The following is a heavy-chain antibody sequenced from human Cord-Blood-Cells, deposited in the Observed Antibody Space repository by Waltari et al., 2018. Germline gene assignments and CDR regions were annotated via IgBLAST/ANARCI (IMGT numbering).Heavy chain of an antibody. CDR3: ARGGATTPHYYYYYMDV. CDR2: ISPNSGGT. Sequence: QVQLVQSGAEVKKPGASVKVSCKASGYPFTGYYMHWVRQAPGQGLEWMGWISPNSGGTNYAQKFQGRVTMTRETSSSTAYMELSRLRSDDTAVYYCARGGATTPHYYYYYMDVWGKGTTVTVSS. D-gene: IGHD1-26*01. CDR1: GYPFTGYY. V-gene: IGHV1-2*02. J-gene: IGHJ6*03.